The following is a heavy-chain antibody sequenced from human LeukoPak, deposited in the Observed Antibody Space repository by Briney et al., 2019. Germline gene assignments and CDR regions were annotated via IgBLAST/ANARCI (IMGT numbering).Heavy chain of an antibody. D-gene: IGHD2-15*01. Sequence: GGSLRLSCAASGFTSSSYAMHWVRQAPGKGLEWVAVISYDGSNKYYADSVKGRFTISRDNSKNTLYLQMNSLRAEDTAVYYCAKQLGYCSDGSCYFPYWGQGTLVTVSS. CDR1: GFTSSSYA. J-gene: IGHJ4*02. V-gene: IGHV3-30-3*02. CDR2: ISYDGSNK. CDR3: AKQLGYCSDGSCYFPY.